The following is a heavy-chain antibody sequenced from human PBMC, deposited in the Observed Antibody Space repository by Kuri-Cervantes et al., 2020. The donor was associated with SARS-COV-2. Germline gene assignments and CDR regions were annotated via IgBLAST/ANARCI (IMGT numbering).Heavy chain of an antibody. CDR3: ARLPDYGDYWFDL. D-gene: IGHD4-17*01. V-gene: IGHV4-59*01. Sequence: LRLFCTVSGGPISSYYWSWIRQPPGKGLEWIGYIYYSGSTNYNPALKSQVTISVDTSKNQFPLKLMSVTAADTAVYYCARLPDYGDYWFDLWGQGTLVTVSS. CDR1: GGPISSYY. J-gene: IGHJ5*02. CDR2: IYYSGST.